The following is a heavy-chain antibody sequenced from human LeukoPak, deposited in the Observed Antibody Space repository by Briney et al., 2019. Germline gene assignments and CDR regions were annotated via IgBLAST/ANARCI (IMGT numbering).Heavy chain of an antibody. Sequence: PGGSLRLSCAASGFTVSSSYMSWVRQTPGKGLEGLANINEDASRRYYVESVRGRFTISRDNTKNSIYLQMDSLRVEDTATYYCARVQCGNGYDTLDVWGQGTTVTVSS. V-gene: IGHV3-7*01. CDR2: INEDASRR. CDR1: GFTVSSSY. D-gene: IGHD3-3*01. CDR3: ARVQCGNGYDTLDV. J-gene: IGHJ6*02.